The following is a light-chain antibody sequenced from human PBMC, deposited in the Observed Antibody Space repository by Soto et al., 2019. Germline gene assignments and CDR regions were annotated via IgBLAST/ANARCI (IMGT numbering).Light chain of an antibody. J-gene: IGKJ1*01. CDR2: AAS. CDR1: QRITNS. CDR3: QQYSNFPRT. Sequence: DIQMTQSPSSLSASVGDRVTIPCRASQRITNSLNWYQQKPGRAPNLLIYAASSLQRGAPSRFSGSGSGTDFTLTISCLQSEDFATYYCQQYSNFPRTFGQGTKVEIK. V-gene: IGKV1-39*01.